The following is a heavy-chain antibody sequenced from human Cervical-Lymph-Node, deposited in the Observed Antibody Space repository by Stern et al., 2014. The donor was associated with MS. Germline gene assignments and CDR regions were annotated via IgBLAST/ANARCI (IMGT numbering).Heavy chain of an antibody. J-gene: IGHJ4*02. CDR1: GFSLSTSGVG. CDR2: IYWNDNK. D-gene: IGHD7-27*01. V-gene: IGHV2-5*01. Sequence: QVTLKESGPTLVKPTQTLTLTCTFSGFSLSTSGVGVGWIRQPPGKALEWLAFIYWNDNKDYNPSLKSRLTITKDTSKNQVVLIMTNMDPVDTATYYCAHFSTGDYDYWGQGTLVTVSS. CDR3: AHFSTGDYDY.